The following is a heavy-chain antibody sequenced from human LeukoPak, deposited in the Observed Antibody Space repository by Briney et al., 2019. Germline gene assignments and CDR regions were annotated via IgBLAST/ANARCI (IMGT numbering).Heavy chain of an antibody. CDR2: IYADGTT. D-gene: IGHD1-1*01. Sequence: GGSLRLSCAASGFTVSRNYMSWVRQAPGKGLEWVLVIYADGTTYYAGSVKGRFTISRDNSKNTLYLQMNSLRAEDTAVYYCARDLEGYFDYWGQGTLVTVSS. V-gene: IGHV3-53*01. CDR3: ARDLEGYFDY. CDR1: GFTVSRNY. J-gene: IGHJ4*02.